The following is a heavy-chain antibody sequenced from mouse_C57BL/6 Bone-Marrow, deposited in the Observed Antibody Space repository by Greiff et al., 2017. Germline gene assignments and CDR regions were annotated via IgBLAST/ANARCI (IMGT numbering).Heavy chain of an antibody. Sequence: VKLVESGPGLVQPSQSLSITCTVSGFSLTSYGVHWVRQPPGKGLEWLGVIWSGGSTDYNAAFISRLSISKDNSKSQVFFKMNSLQADDTAIYYCAKFYYDYEDWYFDVWGTGTTVTVSS. D-gene: IGHD2-4*01. CDR1: GFSLTSYG. CDR3: AKFYYDYEDWYFDV. J-gene: IGHJ1*03. CDR2: IWSGGST. V-gene: IGHV2-4*01.